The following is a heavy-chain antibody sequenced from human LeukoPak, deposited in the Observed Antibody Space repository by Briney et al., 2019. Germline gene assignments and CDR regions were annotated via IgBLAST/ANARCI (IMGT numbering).Heavy chain of an antibody. CDR2: ISTYSGNT. CDR3: ARVGGTLSY. CDR1: GYTFTSYG. V-gene: IGHV1-18*01. Sequence: ASVKVSCKASGYTFTSYGISWVRQAPGQGLEWMGWISTYSGNTNYAQKLQGRVTMTRDTSTSTVYMELSSLRSEDTAVYYCARVGGTLSYWGQGTLVTVSS. J-gene: IGHJ4*02. D-gene: IGHD1-1*01.